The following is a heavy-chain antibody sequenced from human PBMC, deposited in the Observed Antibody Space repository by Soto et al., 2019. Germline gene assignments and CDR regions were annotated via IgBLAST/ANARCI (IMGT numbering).Heavy chain of an antibody. Sequence: HPGGSLRLSCVGSGIEFSNYAMSWVRQAPGKGLEWVSIVSASGRSRYHADSVKGRFTISRDNSKDTLYPHMTNPRAEDTAVYYGAKDGNWLGVYYELWGQGTSVTVSS. D-gene: IGHD3-16*01. J-gene: IGHJ4*02. CDR3: AKDGNWLGVYYEL. CDR1: GIEFSNYA. V-gene: IGHV3-23*01. CDR2: VSASGRSR.